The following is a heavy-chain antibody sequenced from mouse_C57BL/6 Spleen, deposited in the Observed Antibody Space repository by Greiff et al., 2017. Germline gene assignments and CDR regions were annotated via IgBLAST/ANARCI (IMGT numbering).Heavy chain of an antibody. Sequence: EVHLVESGGGLVKPGGSLKLSCAASGFTFSSYAMSWVRQTPEKRLEWVATISDGGSYTYYPDNVKGRFTISRDTAKNNLYLQMSHLKSEDTAMYYCARDRGYDGYPFYAMDYWGQGTSVTVSS. CDR3: ARDRGYDGYPFYAMDY. CDR2: ISDGGSYT. CDR1: GFTFSSYA. J-gene: IGHJ4*01. D-gene: IGHD2-3*01. V-gene: IGHV5-4*01.